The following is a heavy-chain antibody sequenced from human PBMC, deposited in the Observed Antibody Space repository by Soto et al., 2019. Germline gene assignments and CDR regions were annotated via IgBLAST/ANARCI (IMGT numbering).Heavy chain of an antibody. CDR3: AKGSDVIYTYWYFDL. CDR1: GFTFSSYV. CDR2: ISGVCGTT. D-gene: IGHD3-9*01. V-gene: IGHV3-23*01. J-gene: IGHJ2*01. Sequence: EVQLLESGGGLVQPGESLRLSCAASGFTFSSYVMSWVRQAPGKGLEGVSTISGVCGTTYYADSVQGRFTISRDNSKNTLYLQMNGLSAEDTAVYYCAKGSDVIYTYWYFDLWGRGTLVTVSS.